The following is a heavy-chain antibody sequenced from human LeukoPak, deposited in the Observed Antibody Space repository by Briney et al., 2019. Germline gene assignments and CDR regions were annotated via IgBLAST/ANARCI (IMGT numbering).Heavy chain of an antibody. Sequence: SQTLSLTCAISGDSVSSNSAAWNWIRQSPSRGLEWLGRTYYRSKWYNDYAVSVKSRITINPDTSKNQFSLQLNSVTPEDTAVYYCARDKVLWFGELLLRANWFDPWGQGTLVTVSS. CDR3: ARDKVLWFGELLLRANWFDP. D-gene: IGHD3-10*01. CDR2: TYYRSKWYN. CDR1: GDSVSSNSAA. J-gene: IGHJ5*02. V-gene: IGHV6-1*01.